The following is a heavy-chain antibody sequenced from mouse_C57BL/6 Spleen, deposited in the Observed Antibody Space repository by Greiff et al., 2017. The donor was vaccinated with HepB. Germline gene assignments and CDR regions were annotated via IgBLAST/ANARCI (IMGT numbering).Heavy chain of an antibody. CDR3: AREGLRRDYFDY. D-gene: IGHD2-2*01. CDR2: INPGSGGT. Sequence: VQLQQSGAELVRPGTSVKVSCKASGYAFTNYLIEWVKQRPGQGLEWIGVINPGSGGTNYNEKFKGKATLTADKSSSTAYMQLSSLTSEDSAVYFCAREGLRRDYFDYWGQGTTLTVSS. J-gene: IGHJ2*01. V-gene: IGHV1-54*01. CDR1: GYAFTNYL.